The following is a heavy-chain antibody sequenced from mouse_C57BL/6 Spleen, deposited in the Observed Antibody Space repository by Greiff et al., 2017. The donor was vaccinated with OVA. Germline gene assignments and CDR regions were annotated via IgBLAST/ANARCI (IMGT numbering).Heavy chain of an antibody. CDR2: INPSNGGT. CDR3: ASERQLRLLFYAMDY. V-gene: IGHV1-53*01. Sequence: QVQLQQPGTELVKPGASVKLSCKASGYTFTSYWMHWVKQRPGQGLEWIGNINPSNGGTNYNEKFKSKATLTVDKSSSTAYMQLSSLTSEDSAVYNCASERQLRLLFYAMDYWGQGTSVTVSS. D-gene: IGHD3-2*02. CDR1: GYTFTSYW. J-gene: IGHJ4*01.